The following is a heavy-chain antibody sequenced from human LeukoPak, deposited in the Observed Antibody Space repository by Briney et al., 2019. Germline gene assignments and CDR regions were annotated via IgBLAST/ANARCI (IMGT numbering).Heavy chain of an antibody. V-gene: IGHV3-30*02. CDR2: IRYDGSDK. Sequence: GGSLRLSCAASGFTFDDYGMSWVRQAPGKGLEWVAFIRYDGSDKYYADSVKGRLTISRDNSKNTLYLQMNSLRPEDTAVYYCAKGSYYCTSSSCPQYYYYMDVWGKGTTVTVSS. J-gene: IGHJ6*03. D-gene: IGHD2-2*01. CDR1: GFTFDDYG. CDR3: AKGSYYCTSSSCPQYYYYMDV.